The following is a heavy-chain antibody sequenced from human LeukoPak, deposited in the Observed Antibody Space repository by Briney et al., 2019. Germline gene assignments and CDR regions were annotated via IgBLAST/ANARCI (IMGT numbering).Heavy chain of an antibody. J-gene: IGHJ6*03. CDR1: GGSFSGYY. D-gene: IGHD2-15*01. V-gene: IGHV4-34*01. CDR2: INHSGST. CDR3: ARQVNDIVVVVAPYYYYYYYMDV. Sequence: NTSETPSLTCAVYGGSFSGYYWSWIRQPPGKGLEWIGEINHSGSTNYNPSLKSRVTISVDTSKNQFSLKLSSVTAADTAVYYCARQVNDIVVVVAPYYYYYYYMDVWGKGTTVTISS.